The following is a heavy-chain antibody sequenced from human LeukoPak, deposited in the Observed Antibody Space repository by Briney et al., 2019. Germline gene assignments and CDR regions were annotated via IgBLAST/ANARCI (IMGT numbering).Heavy chain of an antibody. Sequence: SETLSLTCTVSGGSLSSYYWSWIRQPPGKGLEWIGHIYYSGSTNYNTHLKSRATISVHTSKNKISLKLSYMTAATTAVYYCAGHLFTKCESLTGYYTLPWWFDRGGEGTLVTVSS. CDR1: GGSLSSYY. CDR2: IYYSGST. V-gene: IGHV4-59*08. J-gene: IGHJ5*02. D-gene: IGHD3-9*01. CDR3: AGHLFTKCESLTGYYTLPWWFDR.